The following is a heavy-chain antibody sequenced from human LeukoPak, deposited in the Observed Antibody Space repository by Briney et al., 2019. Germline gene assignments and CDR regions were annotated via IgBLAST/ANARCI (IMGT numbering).Heavy chain of an antibody. D-gene: IGHD6-19*01. J-gene: IGHJ4*02. CDR1: GFTFSSYG. Sequence: GGSLRLSCAASGFTFSSYGMHWVRQAPGKGLEWVAFIRYDGSNKYYADSVKGRFTISRDNSKNTLYLQMNSLRAEDTAVYYCAKGQIVVAGRGIDYWGQGTLVTVSS. CDR2: IRYDGSNK. V-gene: IGHV3-30*02. CDR3: AKGQIVVAGRGIDY.